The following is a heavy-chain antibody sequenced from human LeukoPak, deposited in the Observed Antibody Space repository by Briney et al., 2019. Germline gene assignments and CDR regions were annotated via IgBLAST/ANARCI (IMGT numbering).Heavy chain of an antibody. J-gene: IGHJ5*02. V-gene: IGHV3-21*01. CDR3: ARARFGDWFDP. Sequence: GGSLRLSCAVSGLSFSGYSMTWVRQAPGKGLEWVSSISSSSSYIYYADSVKGRFTISRDNAKNSLYLQMNSLRAEDTAVYYCARARFGDWFDPWGQGTLVTASS. CDR2: ISSSSSYI. D-gene: IGHD3-10*01. CDR1: GLSFSGYS.